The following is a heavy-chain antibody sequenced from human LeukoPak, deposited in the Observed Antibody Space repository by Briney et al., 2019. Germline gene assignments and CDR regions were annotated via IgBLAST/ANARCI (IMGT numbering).Heavy chain of an antibody. D-gene: IGHD3-16*02. J-gene: IGHJ4*02. Sequence: SETLSLTCAVYGGSFSGYYWSWIRQPPGKGLEWIGEINHSGSTNYNPSLKSRVTISVDTSKNQFSLKLSSVTAADTAVYYCARFTYDYVWGSYRYIDYWGQGTLVTVSS. CDR1: GGSFSGYY. CDR3: ARFTYDYVWGSYRYIDY. V-gene: IGHV4-34*01. CDR2: INHSGST.